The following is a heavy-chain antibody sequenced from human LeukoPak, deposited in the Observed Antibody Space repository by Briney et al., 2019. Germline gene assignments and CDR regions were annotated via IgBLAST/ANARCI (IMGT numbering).Heavy chain of an antibody. CDR1: GGSISSSSYY. Sequence: SETLSLTCTVSGGSISSSSYYWGWIRQPPGKGLEWIGSIYYSGSTYYNPSLKSRVTISVDTSKNQFSLKLSSVTAADTAVYYCARQVRVAAAGRRDYWGQETLVTVSS. CDR3: ARQVRVAAAGRRDY. J-gene: IGHJ4*02. CDR2: IYYSGST. D-gene: IGHD6-13*01. V-gene: IGHV4-39*01.